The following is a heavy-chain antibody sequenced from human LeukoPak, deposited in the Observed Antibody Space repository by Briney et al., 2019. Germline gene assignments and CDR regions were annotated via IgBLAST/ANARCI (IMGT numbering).Heavy chain of an antibody. Sequence: PSETLSLTCTVSGGSISSSSYYWGWLRQPPGKGLEWIGSIYYSGSTYYNPSLKSRVTISVDTSKNQFSLKLSSVTAADTAVYYCASLYSSSWYIGYWGQGTLVTVSS. D-gene: IGHD6-13*01. CDR2: IYYSGST. J-gene: IGHJ4*02. CDR3: ASLYSSSWYIGY. CDR1: GGSISSSSYY. V-gene: IGHV4-39*01.